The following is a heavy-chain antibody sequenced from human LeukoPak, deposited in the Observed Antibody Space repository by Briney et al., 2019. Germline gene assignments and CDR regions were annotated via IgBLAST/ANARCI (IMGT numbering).Heavy chain of an antibody. V-gene: IGHV3-73*01. J-gene: IGHJ4*02. CDR1: GFTFSGSA. CDR3: TGNYYGSGSYTDFDY. Sequence: GGSLRLSCAASGFTFSGSALHWVRQASGKGLEWVGRIRSTANGYATAYAASVKGRFTISRDDPKNTAYLQMDSLKTEDTAVYYCTGNYYGSGSYTDFDYWGQGTLVTVSS. CDR2: IRSTANGYAT. D-gene: IGHD3-10*01.